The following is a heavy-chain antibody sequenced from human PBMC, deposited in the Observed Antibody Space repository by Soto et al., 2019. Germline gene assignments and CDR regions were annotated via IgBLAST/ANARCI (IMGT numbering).Heavy chain of an antibody. CDR2: IIVSNGSP. D-gene: IGHD3-3*01. V-gene: IGHV1-3*01. CDR3: AREPEDGVPGDY. Sequence: QVQLVRSGAEVKEPGASVKVSCKASGYTFTSHTLHWARQAPGQGLVWMGWIIVSNGSPRYAPQFQGRVTFGRDTSATTAYMELSSLTSEDTAIYYCAREPEDGVPGDYWGQGTRVVVSS. CDR1: GYTFTSHT. J-gene: IGHJ4*02.